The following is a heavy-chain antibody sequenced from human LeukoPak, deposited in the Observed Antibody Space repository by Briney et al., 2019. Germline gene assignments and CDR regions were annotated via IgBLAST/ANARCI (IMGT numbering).Heavy chain of an antibody. Sequence: GRSLRLSCAASGFTFSSYAMHWVRQVPGKGLGYVSAISSSGGSTYYANSVKGRFTISRDNSKNTLYLQMGSLRTEDMAIYYCARGPDVVLVSHWSFFDYWGQGTLVTVSS. V-gene: IGHV3-64*01. J-gene: IGHJ4*02. CDR2: ISSSGGST. D-gene: IGHD2-8*02. CDR1: GFTFSSYA. CDR3: ARGPDVVLVSHWSFFDY.